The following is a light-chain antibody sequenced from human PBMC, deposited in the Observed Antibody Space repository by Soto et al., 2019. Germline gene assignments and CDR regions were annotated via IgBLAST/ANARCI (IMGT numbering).Light chain of an antibody. V-gene: IGKV1-5*03. CDR2: KAS. CDR1: QTINSW. J-gene: IGKJ1*01. CDR3: QQYNGYGR. Sequence: DIQMTQSPSTLSASVGDRVTITCRASQTINSWLAWYQQKPGKAPKLLIHKASSLQSGVSSRFSGSGSGTEFTLTISSLDPDDFATYYCQQYNGYGRFGQGTKVDI.